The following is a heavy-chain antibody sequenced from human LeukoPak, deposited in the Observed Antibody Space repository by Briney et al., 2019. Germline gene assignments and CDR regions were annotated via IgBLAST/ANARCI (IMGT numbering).Heavy chain of an antibody. CDR1: GVSITSGDY. CDR3: ARRRNYLSHFDY. CDR2: INHSGNT. V-gene: IGHV4-34*01. J-gene: IGHJ4*02. Sequence: SETLSLTCTVSGVSITSGDYWSWIRQPPGKGLEWIGEINHSGNTNYNPSLKSRVTMSVDTSKNQFSLKLSSVTAADTAVYYCARRRNYLSHFDYWGQGTLVTVSS. D-gene: IGHD1-7*01.